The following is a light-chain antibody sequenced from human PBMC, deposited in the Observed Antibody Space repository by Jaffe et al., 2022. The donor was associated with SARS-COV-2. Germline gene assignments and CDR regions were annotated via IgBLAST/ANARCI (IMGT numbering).Light chain of an antibody. CDR2: DDK. J-gene: IGLJ2*01. CDR3: QVWDTGSDHEV. CDR1: RIGSQS. V-gene: IGLV3-21*02. Sequence: SYVLTQPPSVSVAPGQTARITCGGNRIGSQSVHWYQQKPGQAPVLVIYDDKDRPSEIPARFSGSNSGHTATLTISTVEAGDEADYYCQVWDTGSDHEVFGGGTKLTVL.